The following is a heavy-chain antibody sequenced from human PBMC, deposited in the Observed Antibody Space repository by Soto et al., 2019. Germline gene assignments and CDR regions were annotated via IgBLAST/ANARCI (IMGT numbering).Heavy chain of an antibody. V-gene: IGHV3-33*01. CDR2: TWYDESRK. J-gene: IGHJ4*02. D-gene: IGHD2-21*01. Sequence: QVQLVASGGGVVQPGRSLRLSCTASGFTFSSYGMHWVRQDPGKWLEWVAITWYDESRKYYGDSVKGRFTISRDNSKNIRFLQMDSLRVEDTAVYYCARGRPGPISTIPPLDNWGQGTLVTVSS. CDR1: GFTFSSYG. CDR3: ARGRPGPISTIPPLDN.